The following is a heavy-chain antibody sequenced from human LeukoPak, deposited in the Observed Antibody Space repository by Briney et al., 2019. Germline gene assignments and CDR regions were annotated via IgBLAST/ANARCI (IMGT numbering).Heavy chain of an antibody. Sequence: GGSLRLSCATSGFTSSWSWMSWVRQAPGKGLEWVSAISGSGGSTYYADSVKGRFTISRDNSKNTLYLQMNSLRAEDTAVYYCAKDPGGDHDYWGQGTLVTVSS. CDR2: ISGSGGST. V-gene: IGHV3-23*01. CDR1: GFTSSWSW. CDR3: AKDPGGDHDY. D-gene: IGHD4-17*01. J-gene: IGHJ4*02.